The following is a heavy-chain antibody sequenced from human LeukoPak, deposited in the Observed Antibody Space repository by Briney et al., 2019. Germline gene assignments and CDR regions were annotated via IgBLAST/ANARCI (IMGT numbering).Heavy chain of an antibody. CDR2: IKNDGSST. J-gene: IGHJ4*02. CDR1: GFTFSRYW. Sequence: PGGSLRLSCAASGFTFSRYWMHWVRQAPGKGLVWVSLIKNDGSSTTYADSVKGRFTISRDNAKNTVFLQMNSLRAEDAAVYYCARVITGSTYGQFDYWGQGALATVSS. V-gene: IGHV3-74*03. D-gene: IGHD5-18*01. CDR3: ARVITGSTYGQFDY.